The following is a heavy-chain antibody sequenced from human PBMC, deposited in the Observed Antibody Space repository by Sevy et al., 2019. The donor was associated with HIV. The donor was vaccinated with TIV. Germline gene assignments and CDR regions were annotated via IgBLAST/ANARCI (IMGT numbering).Heavy chain of an antibody. D-gene: IGHD4-4*01. CDR3: ARTTVTTLSSARNNWFDP. J-gene: IGHJ5*02. CDR1: GDSINNGDYY. Sequence: SETLSLTCTVSGDSINNGDYYWSWIRQHPGKGLEWIGKIYYTGTTYYNPSHNGRHRISVESSENTLSLSLRSVTAADTAVYYCARTTVTTLSSARNNWFDPWGQGTLVTVSS. V-gene: IGHV4-31*03. CDR2: IYYTGTT.